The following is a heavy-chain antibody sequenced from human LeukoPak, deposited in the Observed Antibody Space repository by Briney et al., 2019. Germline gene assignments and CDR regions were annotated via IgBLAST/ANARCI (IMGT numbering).Heavy chain of an antibody. V-gene: IGHV4-59*08. CDR3: ASYGYTSAWTHFDN. J-gene: IGHJ4*02. Sequence: SETLSLTCIVSGXSISSHYWGWIRQPPGKGLEYIGNIYYTGSTNSSPSLKSRVTISVDTSNNQFSLRLNSVTAADTAVYFCASYGYTSAWTHFDNWGQGILVTVSS. CDR2: IYYTGST. CDR1: GXSISSHY. D-gene: IGHD6-19*01.